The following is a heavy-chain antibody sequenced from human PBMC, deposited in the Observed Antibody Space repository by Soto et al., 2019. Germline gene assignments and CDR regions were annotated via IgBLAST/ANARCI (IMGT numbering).Heavy chain of an antibody. CDR3: ARGSGYNTGVNYYYRDF. CDR1: GDSVSSNSAA. Sequence: SQTLSLTCAISGDSVSSNSAAWNWIRQSPSRGLEWLGRTYYRSKWYNDYAVSVKSRITINPDTSKNQFSLQLNSVTPEDTAVNYFARGSGYNTGVNYYYRDFWGKGTTVTFP. J-gene: IGHJ6*03. D-gene: IGHD3-3*01. V-gene: IGHV6-1*01. CDR2: TYYRSKWYN.